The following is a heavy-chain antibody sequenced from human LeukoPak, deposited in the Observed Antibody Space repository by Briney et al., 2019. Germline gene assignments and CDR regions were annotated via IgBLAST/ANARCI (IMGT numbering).Heavy chain of an antibody. D-gene: IGHD5-12*01. Sequence: GGSLRLSCVASGFIFDNYGMNWVRQAPGKGLEWVAAISGSGGSTDYADSVKGRFTISRDNSKNTLYLQMNSLRAEDTAVYYCAKTHPGPMVATPFDPWGQGTLVTVSS. CDR2: ISGSGGST. J-gene: IGHJ5*02. CDR1: GFIFDNYG. CDR3: AKTHPGPMVATPFDP. V-gene: IGHV3-23*01.